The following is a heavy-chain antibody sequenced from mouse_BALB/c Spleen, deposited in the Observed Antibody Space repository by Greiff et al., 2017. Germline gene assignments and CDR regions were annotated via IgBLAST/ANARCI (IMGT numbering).Heavy chain of an antibody. V-gene: IGHV5-9-4*01. D-gene: IGHD2-3*01. CDR1: GFTFSSYA. CDR3: ATYDGSWFAY. J-gene: IGHJ3*01. Sequence: EVQRVESGGGLVKPGGSLKLSCAASGFTFSSYAMSWVRQSPEKRLEWVAEISSGGSYTYYPDTVTGRFTISRDNAKNTLYLEMSSLRSEDTAMYYCATYDGSWFAYWGQGTLVTVSA. CDR2: ISSGGSYT.